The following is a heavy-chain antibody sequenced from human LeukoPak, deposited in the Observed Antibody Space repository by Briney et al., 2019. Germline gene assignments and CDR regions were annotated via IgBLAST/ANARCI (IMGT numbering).Heavy chain of an antibody. CDR3: GGGSGGNGYGYWGNY. V-gene: IGHV3-33*03. Sequence: AGGSLRLSCAASGFTFSHYGMHWVRQAPGMGLEWVAVIWFHGGELHYPDSVKGRFTISRDNSKNTPQFPMGNLRAHDPAGYYWGGGSGGNGYGYWGNYWGQGSPVTVSP. CDR2: IWFHGGEL. D-gene: IGHD2-15*01. CDR1: GFTFSHYG. J-gene: IGHJ6*01.